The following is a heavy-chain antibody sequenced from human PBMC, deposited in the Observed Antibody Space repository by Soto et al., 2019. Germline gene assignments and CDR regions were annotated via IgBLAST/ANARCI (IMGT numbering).Heavy chain of an antibody. Sequence: QVHLVQSGAEVKKPGASVKVSCKGSGYTFTSCGITWVRQVAGQGLEWMGWISAHNGNTDYAQKLQGRVTVTRDTSTSTAYMELRSLRSDDTAVYYCARGRYGDYWGQGALLTVSS. CDR1: GYTFTSCG. D-gene: IGHD1-1*01. J-gene: IGHJ4*02. CDR2: ISAHNGNT. V-gene: IGHV1-18*01. CDR3: ARGRYGDY.